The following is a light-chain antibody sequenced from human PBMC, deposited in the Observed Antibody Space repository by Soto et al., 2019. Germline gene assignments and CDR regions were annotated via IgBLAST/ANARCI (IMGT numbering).Light chain of an antibody. Sequence: IQLTQSPSSRSASVGDRVTITCRASQGIRSYLAWYQQKPGKAPKLLIYAASTLQSGVPSRFSGSGAGTDFTLTISSLQSDDVATDYCQHYNSYSEAFGQGTKVDIK. CDR3: QHYNSYSEA. CDR2: AAS. J-gene: IGKJ1*01. V-gene: IGKV1-9*01. CDR1: QGIRSY.